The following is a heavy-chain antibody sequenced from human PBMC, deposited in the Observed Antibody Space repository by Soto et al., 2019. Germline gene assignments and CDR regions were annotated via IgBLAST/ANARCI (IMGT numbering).Heavy chain of an antibody. D-gene: IGHD2-15*01. Sequence: QVQLVQSGAEVKKPGSSVKVSCKASGGTFSSYTISWVRQAPGQGLEWMGRIIPILGIANYAQKFQGRVTITADKSTSTAYMELSSLRSEDTAVYYCARAKRDCSGGSCYSAIQFDYWGQGTPVTVSS. CDR3: ARAKRDCSGGSCYSAIQFDY. CDR1: GGTFSSYT. V-gene: IGHV1-69*02. J-gene: IGHJ4*02. CDR2: IIPILGIA.